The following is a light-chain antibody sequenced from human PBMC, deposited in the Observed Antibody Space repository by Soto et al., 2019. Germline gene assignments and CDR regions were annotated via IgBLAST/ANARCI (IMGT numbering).Light chain of an antibody. V-gene: IGKV3-11*01. CDR2: GTS. CDR3: QQCGNSWT. Sequence: EIVLTQSPATLSLSPGERATLSCRASQSFSNSLARYQQRPGQAPRLLIYGTSNRATGIPARFSGSGSGTDFTLTINSLEPEDFAVYYCQQCGNSWTFGQGTKVEIK. J-gene: IGKJ1*01. CDR1: QSFSNS.